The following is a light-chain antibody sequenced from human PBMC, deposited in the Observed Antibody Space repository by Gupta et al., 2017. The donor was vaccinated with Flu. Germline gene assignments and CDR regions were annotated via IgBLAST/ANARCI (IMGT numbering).Light chain of an antibody. Sequence: NFMLTQPHSVSESPGKTVIISSTSSSRIVASNYVQWYQQRPGSSPTTVIYEDNQRPSGVPDRFSGSIDSSSNSASLTISGLKTEDEADYYCQSYDTSDVIFGGGTKLTVL. CDR1: SRIVASNY. CDR2: EDN. V-gene: IGLV6-57*01. CDR3: QSYDTSDVI. J-gene: IGLJ2*01.